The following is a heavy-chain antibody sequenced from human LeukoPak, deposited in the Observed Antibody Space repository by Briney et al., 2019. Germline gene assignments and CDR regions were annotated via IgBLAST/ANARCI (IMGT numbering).Heavy chain of an antibody. CDR2: SSSSDDGK. D-gene: IGHD2-21*01. J-gene: IGHJ4*01. CDR1: GLSLNNYA. V-gene: IGHV3-23*01. Sequence: GGSLRLSCAASGLSLNNYAMSWVRQVPGKGLEWVSASSSSDDGKWYAESVRGRFTISRDTSKNTVYLQMNSLRVEDAGVYYCAKAPVTSCRGAFCYPFDYWGHGTLVTVSS. CDR3: AKAPVTSCRGAFCYPFDY.